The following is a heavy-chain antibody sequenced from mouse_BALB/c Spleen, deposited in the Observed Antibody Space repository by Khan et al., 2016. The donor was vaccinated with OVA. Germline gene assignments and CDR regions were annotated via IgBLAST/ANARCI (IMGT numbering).Heavy chain of an antibody. J-gene: IGHJ4*01. CDR2: INTYTGEP. D-gene: IGHD3-1*01. Sequence: QIQLVQSGPELKKPGETVKISCKASGYTFTNFGLNWVKQAPAKALKWMGWINTYTGEPTYADDFKGRFAFSLETSASTAYLQINNLKNEDTATYFCARSGPFTQGAMDYWGQGTSATVSS. V-gene: IGHV9-3-1*01. CDR3: ARSGPFTQGAMDY. CDR1: GYTFTNFG.